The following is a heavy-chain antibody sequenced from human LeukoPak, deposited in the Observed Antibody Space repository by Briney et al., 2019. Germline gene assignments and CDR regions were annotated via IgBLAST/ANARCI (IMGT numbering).Heavy chain of an antibody. D-gene: IGHD6-13*01. Sequence: SETLSLTCTVSGGSISSYYWSWIRQPPGKGLEWIGYIYYSGSTNYNPSLKSRVTISVDTSKNQFSLKLRSVTAADTAVYYCARGEVAVSGIAWFDRWGQGTLVTVSS. J-gene: IGHJ5*02. V-gene: IGHV4-59*08. CDR1: GGSISSYY. CDR3: ARGEVAVSGIAWFDR. CDR2: IYYSGST.